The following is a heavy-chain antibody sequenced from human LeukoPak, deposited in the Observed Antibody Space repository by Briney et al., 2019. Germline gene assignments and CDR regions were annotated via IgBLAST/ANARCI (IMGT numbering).Heavy chain of an antibody. CDR1: GFTFSSYW. Sequence: GGSLRLFCAASGFTFSSYWMNWARQAPGKGPEWVASINHNGNVNYYVDSVKGRFTISRDNAKNSLYLQMSNLRAEDTAVYFCARGGGLDVWGQGATVTVSS. CDR2: INHNGNVN. J-gene: IGHJ6*02. CDR3: ARGGGLDV. D-gene: IGHD3-16*01. V-gene: IGHV3-7*03.